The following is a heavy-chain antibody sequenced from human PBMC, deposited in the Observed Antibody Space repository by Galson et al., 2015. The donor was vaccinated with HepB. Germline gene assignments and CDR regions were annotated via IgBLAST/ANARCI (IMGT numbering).Heavy chain of an antibody. D-gene: IGHD6-13*01. CDR1: GFTFSSYG. CDR2: IRYDGSNK. V-gene: IGHV3-30*02. Sequence: SLRLSCAASGFTFSSYGMHWVRQAPGKGLEWVAFIRYDGSNKYYADSVKGRFTISRDNSKNTLYLQMNSLRAEDTAVYYCAKGPKYSSSWYRDYWGQGTLVTVSS. CDR3: AKGPKYSSSWYRDY. J-gene: IGHJ4*02.